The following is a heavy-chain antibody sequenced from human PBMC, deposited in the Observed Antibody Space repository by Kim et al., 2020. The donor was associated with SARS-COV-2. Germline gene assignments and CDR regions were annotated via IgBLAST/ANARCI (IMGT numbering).Heavy chain of an antibody. Sequence: SETLSLTCSISGGPISDYYWSWIRQPPGKGLEWIGYVSYSGRPFYNPSLKGRGTISLDTSKNQFSMRVTSVTAADTALYYCVRYDTAFVLWAQGILVIVS. J-gene: IGHJ4*02. CDR2: VSYSGRP. V-gene: IGHV4-59*01. CDR3: VRYDTAFVL. D-gene: IGHD2-21*02. CDR1: GGPISDYY.